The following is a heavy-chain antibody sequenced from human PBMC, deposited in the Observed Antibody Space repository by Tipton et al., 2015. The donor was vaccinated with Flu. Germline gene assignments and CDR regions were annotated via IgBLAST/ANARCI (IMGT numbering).Heavy chain of an antibody. CDR2: ISGYNGNT. CDR3: ARVGDTAPPLYSSDY. Sequence: QMQLVQSGAEVKKPGASVKVSCKASGYSFSNYGISWVRQAPGQGLEWVGYISGYNGNTRYAQKLQGRITLTTDASTGTAYMDLRSLRSDDTAVYYCARVGDTAPPLYSSDYWGQGTLVTVSS. V-gene: IGHV1-18*01. CDR1: GYSFSNYG. D-gene: IGHD1-26*01. J-gene: IGHJ4*02.